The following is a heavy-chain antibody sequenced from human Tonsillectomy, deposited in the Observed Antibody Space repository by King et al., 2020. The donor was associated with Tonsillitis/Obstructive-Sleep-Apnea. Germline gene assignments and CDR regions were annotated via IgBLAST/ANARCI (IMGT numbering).Heavy chain of an antibody. Sequence: VQLVESGGGLVQPGGSLRLSCAASGFTVSSNYMSWVRQAPGKGLEWVSVIYSGGSTYYADSVKGRFTISRDNSKNTLYLQMKSLRAEDTAVYYCARVAPTVITSGDYWGQGTLVTVSS. J-gene: IGHJ4*02. D-gene: IGHD4-11*01. V-gene: IGHV3-66*01. CDR1: GFTVSSNY. CDR2: IYSGGST. CDR3: ARVAPTVITSGDY.